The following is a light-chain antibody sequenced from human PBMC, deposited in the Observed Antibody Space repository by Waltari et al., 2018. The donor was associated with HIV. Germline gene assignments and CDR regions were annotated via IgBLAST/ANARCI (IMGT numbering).Light chain of an antibody. CDR3: ATWDDNLSGVV. CDR1: RSDFGSYY. V-gene: IGLV1-47*01. J-gene: IGLJ2*01. Sequence: QSVLTQPPSASGSPGQRVPISCSCRRSDFGSYYVSWFQQLPRTAPKLLIYRNNQRPSGVPDRFSGSKSGTSASLAISGLRSEDEADYYCATWDDNLSGVVFGGGTKLTVL. CDR2: RNN.